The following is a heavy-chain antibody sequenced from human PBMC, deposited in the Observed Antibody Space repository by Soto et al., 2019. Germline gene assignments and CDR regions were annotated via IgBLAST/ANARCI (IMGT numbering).Heavy chain of an antibody. D-gene: IGHD6-13*01. CDR2: IDPSDSYT. V-gene: IGHV5-10-1*01. J-gene: IGHJ3*02. CDR1: GYSFTSYW. Sequence: PGESLKISCKGSGYSFTSYWISWVRQMPGKGLEWMGRIDPSDSYTNYSPSFQGHVTISADKSISTAYLQWSSLKASDTAMYYCARHHIPYSSSWYEGAAFDIWGQGTMVTV. CDR3: ARHHIPYSSSWYEGAAFDI.